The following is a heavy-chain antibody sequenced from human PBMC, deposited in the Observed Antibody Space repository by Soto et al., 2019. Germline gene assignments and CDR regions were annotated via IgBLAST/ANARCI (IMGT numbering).Heavy chain of an antibody. Sequence: GESLKISCKGFGYRFTSYWIGWVRQMPGKGLEWMGIIYPGDSDTRYSPSFQGQVTISADKSISTAYLQWSSLKASDTAMYYCARQGDYGDTLMDYWGQGTLVTVSS. CDR3: ARQGDYGDTLMDY. V-gene: IGHV5-51*01. CDR1: GYRFTSYW. D-gene: IGHD4-17*01. J-gene: IGHJ4*02. CDR2: IYPGDSDT.